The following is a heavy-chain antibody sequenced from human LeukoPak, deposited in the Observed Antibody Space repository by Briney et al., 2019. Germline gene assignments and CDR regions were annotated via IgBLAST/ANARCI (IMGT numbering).Heavy chain of an antibody. V-gene: IGHV1-8*01. CDR2: MNPKSGNT. CDR3: ARVDGDYAVDNWFDP. J-gene: IGHJ5*02. D-gene: IGHD4-17*01. CDR1: GHTFTSYD. Sequence: ASVKVSCKASGHTFTSYDINWVRQAPGQGLEWMGWMNPKSGNTVYAQKIQGRVTMTRNTSMSTAYMELSSLRSEDTAVYYCARVDGDYAVDNWFDPWGEGNLVTVSS.